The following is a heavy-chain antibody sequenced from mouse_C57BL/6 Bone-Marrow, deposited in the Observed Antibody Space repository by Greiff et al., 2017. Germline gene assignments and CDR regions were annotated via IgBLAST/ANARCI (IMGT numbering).Heavy chain of an antibody. CDR1: GYTFTSYW. CDR3: ARRRGDYVPYWYFDV. Sequence: QVHVKQPGAELVRPGSSVKLSCKASGYTFTSYWMDWVKQRPGQGLEWIGNIYPSDSETHYNQKFKDKATLTVDKSSSTAYMQLSSLTSEDSAVYYCARRRGDYVPYWYFDVWGTGTTVTVSS. CDR2: IYPSDSET. D-gene: IGHD2-4*01. V-gene: IGHV1-61*01. J-gene: IGHJ1*03.